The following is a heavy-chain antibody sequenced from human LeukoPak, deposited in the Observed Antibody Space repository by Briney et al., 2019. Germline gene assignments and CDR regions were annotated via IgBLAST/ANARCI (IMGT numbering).Heavy chain of an antibody. J-gene: IGHJ6*02. CDR1: GYTLTELS. Sequence: SVQFSCKVSGYTLTELSMHWVRQAPGKGLEWMGGFDPEDGETIYAQKFQGRVTMTEDTSTDTAYMELSSLRSEDTAVYYCATLQPTITIFGVVIMPHYYYYGMDVWGQGTTVTVSS. V-gene: IGHV1-24*01. D-gene: IGHD3-3*01. CDR2: FDPEDGET. CDR3: ATLQPTITIFGVVIMPHYYYYGMDV.